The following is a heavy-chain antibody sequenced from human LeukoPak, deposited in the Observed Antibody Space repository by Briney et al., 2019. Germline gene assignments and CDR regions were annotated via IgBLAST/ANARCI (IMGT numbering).Heavy chain of an antibody. CDR1: GASIDSHSW. CDR2: IYHSGGA. D-gene: IGHD1-14*01. J-gene: IGHJ4*02. V-gene: IGHV4-4*02. CDR3: AYNRNFALDN. Sequence: SGTLSLTCAVSGASIDSHSWWSWVRQPPGKGLEWIGEIYHSGGANYKPSLKSRVTMSVDTSKNHFSLKLTSVTAADTAVYYCAYNRNFALDNWGQGALVTVSS.